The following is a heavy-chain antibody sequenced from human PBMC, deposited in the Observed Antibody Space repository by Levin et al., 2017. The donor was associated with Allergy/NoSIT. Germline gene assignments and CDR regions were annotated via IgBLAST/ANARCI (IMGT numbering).Heavy chain of an antibody. D-gene: IGHD3-16*02. Sequence: GGSLRLSCAASGFTFTSFWMTWVRQAPGKGLEWVANIKQDGSETYYVDSVKGRFTISRDNAKNSVYLQMNSLTVDDTAVYYCAREEGWGYHYGMDVWGQGTTVTVSS. V-gene: IGHV3-7*01. CDR1: GFTFTSFW. CDR2: IKQDGSET. J-gene: IGHJ6*02. CDR3: AREEGWGYHYGMDV.